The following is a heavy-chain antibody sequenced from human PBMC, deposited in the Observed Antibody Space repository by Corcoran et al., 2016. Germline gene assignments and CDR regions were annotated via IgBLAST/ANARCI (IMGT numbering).Heavy chain of an antibody. CDR2: ISAYNGNT. Sequence: QVQLVQSGAEVKKPGASVKVSCKASGYTFTSYGISWVRQAPGHGLEWMGWISAYNGNTNYAQKLQGRVTMTTDTSTSTANMELRSLRSDDTAVYYCARDGYQLLYHRGGMDVWGQGTTVTVSS. V-gene: IGHV1-18*01. CDR1: GYTFTSYG. CDR3: ARDGYQLLYHRGGMDV. D-gene: IGHD2-2*02. J-gene: IGHJ6*02.